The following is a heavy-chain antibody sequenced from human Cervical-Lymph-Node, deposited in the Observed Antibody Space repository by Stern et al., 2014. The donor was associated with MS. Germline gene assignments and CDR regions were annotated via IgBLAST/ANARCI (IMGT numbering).Heavy chain of an antibody. Sequence: EVQLVQSGGGLVQPGGSLRLSCDTSGFPFSTYSMSWVRQAPGKGLEWVSFVSAGGDTTNYADSVEGRFTISRDKDGRSAYLQMSSLRDDDTGIYYCARTWLENTFDRWGQGTLVTVSS. V-gene: IGHV3-48*02. D-gene: IGHD5-12*01. CDR2: VSAGGDTT. J-gene: IGHJ4*02. CDR1: GFPFSTYS. CDR3: ARTWLENTFDR.